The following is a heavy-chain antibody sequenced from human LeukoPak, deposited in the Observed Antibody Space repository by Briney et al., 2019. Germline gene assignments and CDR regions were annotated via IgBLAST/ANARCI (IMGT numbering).Heavy chain of an antibody. D-gene: IGHD2-2*01. V-gene: IGHV1-69*13. CDR3: ARAAQLLLRDYYYMDV. CDR1: GGTFSSYA. Sequence: SVKVSCKASGGTFSSYAISWVRQAPGQGLEWMGGIIPIFGTANYAQKFQGRVTITANESTSTAYMELSSLRSEDTAVYYCARAAQLLLRDYYYMDVWGKGTTVTVSS. J-gene: IGHJ6*03. CDR2: IIPIFGTA.